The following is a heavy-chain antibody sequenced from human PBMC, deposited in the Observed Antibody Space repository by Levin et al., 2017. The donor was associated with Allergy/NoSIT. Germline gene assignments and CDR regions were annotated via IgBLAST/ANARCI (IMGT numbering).Heavy chain of an antibody. Sequence: ASVKVSCKASGYTFTGYYTHWVRQAPGQGLEWMGWINPNSGGTNYAQKFQGRVTMTRDTSISTAYMELSRLRSDDTAVYYCARESVGVAGSWFDPWGQGTLVTVSS. D-gene: IGHD6-19*01. CDR3: ARESVGVAGSWFDP. CDR1: GYTFTGYY. J-gene: IGHJ5*02. CDR2: INPNSGGT. V-gene: IGHV1-2*02.